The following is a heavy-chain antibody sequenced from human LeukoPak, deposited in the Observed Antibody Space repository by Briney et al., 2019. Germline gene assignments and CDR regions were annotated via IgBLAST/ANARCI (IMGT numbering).Heavy chain of an antibody. CDR1: GYTFTGYY. V-gene: IGHV1-2*02. CDR2: IDPNSGGT. CDR3: ARSRVGATDPFDY. J-gene: IGHJ4*02. D-gene: IGHD1-26*01. Sequence: ASVTVSCKASGYTFTGYYVHWVRLAPGQGLEWMGWIDPNSGGTNYAQKFQGRVTMTRDTSISTAYMELSRLRSDDTAVYYCARSRVGATDPFDYWGQGTLVTVSS.